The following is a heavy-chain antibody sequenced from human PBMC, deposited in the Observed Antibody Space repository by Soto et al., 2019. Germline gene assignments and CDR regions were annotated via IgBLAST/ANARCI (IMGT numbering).Heavy chain of an antibody. V-gene: IGHV4-59*01. CDR3: ARAYYGDYVGAYYYGMDV. CDR1: GGSISSYY. CDR2: IYYSGST. D-gene: IGHD4-17*01. J-gene: IGHJ6*02. Sequence: QVQLQESGPGLVKPSETLSLTCTVSGGSISSYYWSWIRQPPGKGLEWIGYIYYSGSTNYNPSLKSRVTISVDTSKNQFSLKLSSVIAADTAVYYCARAYYGDYVGAYYYGMDVWGQGTTVTVSS.